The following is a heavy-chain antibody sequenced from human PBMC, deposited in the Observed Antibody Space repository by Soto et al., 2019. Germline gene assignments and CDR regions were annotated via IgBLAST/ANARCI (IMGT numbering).Heavy chain of an antibody. Sequence: QVQLVQSGPEVKKPGASVRVSCKPSGYPFSNYGISWMRQAPGQGLEWMGWVNIDKGNTKYAQKFQDRGTMTPDTSTSTVYLELRSLRSDDTALYYCARERGGYRYGDYWGQGTLVTVSS. D-gene: IGHD5-18*01. V-gene: IGHV1-18*01. CDR2: VNIDKGNT. CDR3: ARERGGYRYGDY. J-gene: IGHJ4*02. CDR1: GYPFSNYG.